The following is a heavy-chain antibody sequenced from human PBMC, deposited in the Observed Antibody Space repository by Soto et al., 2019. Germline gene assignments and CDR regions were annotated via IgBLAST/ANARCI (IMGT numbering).Heavy chain of an antibody. CDR1: GFTFSSYA. CDR3: GTRFLEWSSHNWFDP. V-gene: IGHV3-23*01. Sequence: EVQLLESGGGLVQPGGSLRLSCAASGFTFSSYAMSWVRQAPGKGLEWVSAISGSGGSTYYADYVKGRFTISRDNSKNTLYLQMNSLRAEDTAVYYCGTRFLEWSSHNWFDPWGQGTLVTVSS. J-gene: IGHJ5*02. D-gene: IGHD3-3*01. CDR2: ISGSGGST.